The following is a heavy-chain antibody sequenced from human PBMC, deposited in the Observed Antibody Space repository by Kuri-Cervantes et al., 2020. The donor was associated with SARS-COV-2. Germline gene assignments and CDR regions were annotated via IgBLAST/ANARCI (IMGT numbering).Heavy chain of an antibody. V-gene: IGHV1-24*01. D-gene: IGHD3-10*02. Sequence: ASVKVSCKVSGYTLTELSMHWVRQAPGKGLEWMGGFDPEDGETIYAQKFQGRVTMTEDTSTDTAYMELSSLRSEDTAVYYCATVSSKFDHPWPNGAFDIWGQGTMVTVSS. CDR1: GYTLTELS. J-gene: IGHJ3*02. CDR2: FDPEDGET. CDR3: ATVSSKFDHPWPNGAFDI.